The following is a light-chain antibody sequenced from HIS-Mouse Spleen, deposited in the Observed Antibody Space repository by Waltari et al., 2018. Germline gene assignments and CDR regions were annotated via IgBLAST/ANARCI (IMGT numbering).Light chain of an antibody. V-gene: IGLV2-14*03. CDR3: SSHTSSSFNVV. Sequence: QSALTQPASVSGSPGQSITISCTGTSSDVGGYNYVSWYQQHPGKAPKLMIYDVSNRPSGVSNRFSGSKSGNMASLTISGLQAEDEADYYCSSHTSSSFNVVFGGGTKLTVL. CDR1: SSDVGGYNY. CDR2: DVS. J-gene: IGLJ2*01.